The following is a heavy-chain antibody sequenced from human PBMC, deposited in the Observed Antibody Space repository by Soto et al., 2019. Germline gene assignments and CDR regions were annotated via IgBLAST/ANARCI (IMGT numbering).Heavy chain of an antibody. Sequence: SETLSLTCAVYGGSFSGYYWTWIRQPPGKGLEWMGEINHSGSTNYNPSLKSRVTISVDTSKNQFSLKVRSVTAADTAVYYCARGSRGWAGTADYFYSFLDVWVKGTTVTVSS. D-gene: IGHD6-19*01. CDR3: ARGSRGWAGTADYFYSFLDV. V-gene: IGHV4-34*01. CDR2: INHSGST. CDR1: GGSFSGYY. J-gene: IGHJ6*03.